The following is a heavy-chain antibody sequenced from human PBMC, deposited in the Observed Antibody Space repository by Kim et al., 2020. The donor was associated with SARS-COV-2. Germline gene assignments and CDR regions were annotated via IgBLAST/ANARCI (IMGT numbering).Heavy chain of an antibody. CDR1: GFTFSDHW. Sequence: GGSLRLSCIASGFTFSDHWMHWIRQVPGKGPVWVSRINTDGRVTTYADSVKGRFTISRDNAKNTLYLQMSSLGVGDTAVYYCARLLIRYYKGSAFGDWGQGTLVSVSS. D-gene: IGHD3-10*01. CDR2: INTDGRVT. J-gene: IGHJ4*02. V-gene: IGHV3-74*03. CDR3: ARLLIRYYKGSAFGD.